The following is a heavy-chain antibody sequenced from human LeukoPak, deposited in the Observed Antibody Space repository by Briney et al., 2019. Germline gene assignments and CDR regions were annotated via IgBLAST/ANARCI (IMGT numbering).Heavy chain of an antibody. CDR3: ARALTGYSSSLDAFDI. V-gene: IGHV4-34*01. Sequence: PSETLSLTCAVYGGSFSGYYWSWIRQPPGKGLEWIGEINHSGSTNYNPSLKSRVTMSVDTSKNQFSLKLSSVTAADTAVYYCARALTGYSSSLDAFDIWGQGTMVTVSS. CDR2: INHSGST. CDR1: GGSFSGYY. D-gene: IGHD6-13*01. J-gene: IGHJ3*02.